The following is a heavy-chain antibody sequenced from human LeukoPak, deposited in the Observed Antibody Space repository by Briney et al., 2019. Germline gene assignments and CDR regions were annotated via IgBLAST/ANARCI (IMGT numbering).Heavy chain of an antibody. CDR3: AKDLSNWNDLGYFDY. D-gene: IGHD1-20*01. CDR1: GFTFSSYA. J-gene: IGHJ4*02. CDR2: ISGSGGST. V-gene: IGHV3-23*01. Sequence: PGGSLRLSCAASGFTFSSYAMSWVRQAPGKGLEWVSAISGSGGSTYYADSVKGRFTISRDNSKNTLYLQMNSLRAEDTAVYYCAKDLSNWNDLGYFDYWGQGTLVTVSS.